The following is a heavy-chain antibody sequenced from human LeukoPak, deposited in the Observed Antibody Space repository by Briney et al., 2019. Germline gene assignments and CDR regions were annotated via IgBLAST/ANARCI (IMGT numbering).Heavy chain of an antibody. CDR1: GFAFSRND. CDR3: AKGGPGAFDF. D-gene: IGHD2-15*01. V-gene: IGHV3-23*01. Sequence: GGSLRLSCAASGFAFSRNDMFWVRQAPGKGLEWVSSISGSSGATYYADSVRGRFTISRDNSKNTVFLQMNSLRAEDTAIYYCAKGGPGAFDFWGQGTMVTVSS. J-gene: IGHJ3*01. CDR2: ISGSSGAT.